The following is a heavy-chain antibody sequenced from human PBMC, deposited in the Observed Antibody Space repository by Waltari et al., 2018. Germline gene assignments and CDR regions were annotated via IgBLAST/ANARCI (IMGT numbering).Heavy chain of an antibody. Sequence: EVQLLESGGGLVQPGGSLRLSCAASGFTFSSYAMSWVRQAPGKGLEWVSVIYSGGSSTYYADSVKGRFTISRDNSKNTLYLQMNSLRAEDTAVYYCARDPYYYDSSGYWVDYWGQGTLVTVSS. V-gene: IGHV3-23*03. CDR3: ARDPYYYDSSGYWVDY. CDR1: GFTFSSYA. J-gene: IGHJ4*02. D-gene: IGHD3-22*01. CDR2: IYSGGSST.